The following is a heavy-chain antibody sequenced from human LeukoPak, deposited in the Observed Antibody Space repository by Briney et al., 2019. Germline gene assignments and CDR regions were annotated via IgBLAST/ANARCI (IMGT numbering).Heavy chain of an antibody. V-gene: IGHV4-30-2*01. CDR3: ASGYSGSHENY. D-gene: IGHD1-26*01. CDR1: GGSISSGGYS. CDR2: IYHSGST. J-gene: IGHJ4*02. Sequence: SETLSLTCAVSGGSISSGGYSWSWIRQPPGKGLEWIGYIYHSGSTYYNPSLKSRVTISVDRSKNQFSLKLSSVTAADTAVYYCASGYSGSHENYWGQGTLVTVSS.